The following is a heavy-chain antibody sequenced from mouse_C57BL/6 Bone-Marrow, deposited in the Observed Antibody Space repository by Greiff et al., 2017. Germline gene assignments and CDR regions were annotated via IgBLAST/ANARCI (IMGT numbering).Heavy chain of an antibody. CDR2: INPNNGGT. CDR1: GYTFTDYN. V-gene: IGHV1-18*01. Sequence: QLQQSGPELVKPGASVKIPCKASGYTFTDYNMDWVKQSHGKSLEWIGDINPNNGGTIYNQKFKGKATLTVDKSSSTAYMELRSLTSEDTAVYYCARDYYGSSPYFDYWGQGTTLTVSS. J-gene: IGHJ2*01. CDR3: ARDYYGSSPYFDY. D-gene: IGHD1-1*01.